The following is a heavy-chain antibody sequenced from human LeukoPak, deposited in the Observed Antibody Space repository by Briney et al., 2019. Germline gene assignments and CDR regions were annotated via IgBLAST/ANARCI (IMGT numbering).Heavy chain of an antibody. CDR1: GGSISSSSYY. Sequence: PSETLSLTCTVSGGSISSSSYYWGWIRQPPGKGLEWIGSIYYSGSTYYNPSLKSRVTISVDTSKNQFSLKLSSVTAADTAVYYCASSVGRVTAAPRDWYFDLWGRGTLVTVSS. CDR3: ASSVGRVTAAPRDWYFDL. D-gene: IGHD2-21*02. CDR2: IYYSGST. V-gene: IGHV4-39*07. J-gene: IGHJ2*01.